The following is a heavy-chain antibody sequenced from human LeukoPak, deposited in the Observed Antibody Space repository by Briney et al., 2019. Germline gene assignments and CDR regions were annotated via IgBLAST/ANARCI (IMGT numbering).Heavy chain of an antibody. V-gene: IGHV3-23*01. CDR1: GLTFSSYA. Sequence: GGSLRLTCAASGLTFSSYAMSWVRQAPGKGLEWVSAISGSGGSTYYADSVKGRFTISRDNSKNTLYLQMNSLRVEDTAVYYCAKYTGAGPLYGMDVWGQGTTVTVPS. J-gene: IGHJ6*02. CDR2: ISGSGGST. D-gene: IGHD6-13*01. CDR3: AKYTGAGPLYGMDV.